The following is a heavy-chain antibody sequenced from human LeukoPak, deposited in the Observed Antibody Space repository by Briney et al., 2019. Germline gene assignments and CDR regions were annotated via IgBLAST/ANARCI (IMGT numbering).Heavy chain of an antibody. J-gene: IGHJ3*02. V-gene: IGHV3-74*01. CDR2: IRTDGSDT. Sequence: GGSLRLSCAGSGFNFDTYYMSWVRQAPGKGLEWVSRIRTDGSDTTYADSVKGRFTISRDNAKNTLYLQMNGLRAEDTGVYYCAKDRGVADAFDIWGQGTMVTVSS. CDR3: AKDRGVADAFDI. D-gene: IGHD2-8*01. CDR1: GFNFDTYY.